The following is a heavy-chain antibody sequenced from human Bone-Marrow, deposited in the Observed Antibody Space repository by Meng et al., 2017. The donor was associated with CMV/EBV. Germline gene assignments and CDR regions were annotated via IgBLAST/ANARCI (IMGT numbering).Heavy chain of an antibody. Sequence: SLKISCAASGFTFDDYAMHWVRQAPGKGLEWVSGISWNSGSIGYADSVKGRFTISRDNSKNTLYLQMNSLRAEDTAVYYCARSYHLRSSSGQYFDYWGQGTLVTVSS. D-gene: IGHD1-14*01. J-gene: IGHJ4*02. CDR1: GFTFDDYA. CDR2: ISWNSGSI. CDR3: ARSYHLRSSSGQYFDY. V-gene: IGHV3-9*01.